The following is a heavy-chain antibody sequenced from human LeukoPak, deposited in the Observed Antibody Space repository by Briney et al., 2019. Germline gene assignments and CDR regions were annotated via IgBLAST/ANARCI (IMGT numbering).Heavy chain of an antibody. J-gene: IGHJ6*03. CDR2: IYTSGST. CDR1: GGSISSGSYY. D-gene: IGHD2-2*01. Sequence: SETLSLTCTVSGGSISSGSYYWSWIRQPAGKGLEWIGRIYTSGSTNYNPSLKSRVTISVDTSKNQFSLKLSSVTAADTAVYYCAREEYCSSNSCYVDYHMDVWGKGTTVTVSS. V-gene: IGHV4-61*02. CDR3: AREEYCSSNSCYVDYHMDV.